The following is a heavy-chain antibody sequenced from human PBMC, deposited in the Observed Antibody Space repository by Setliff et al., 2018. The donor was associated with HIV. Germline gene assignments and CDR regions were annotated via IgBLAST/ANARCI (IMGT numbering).Heavy chain of an antibody. Sequence: PSETLSLTCTVSGGSISSYYWSWIRQPPGKGLEWIGYIYYSGSTNYNPSLKSRVTISVDTSKNQFSLKLSSVTAADTAVYYCARQGQLGSEWGQGTLVTVSS. V-gene: IGHV4-59*08. CDR2: IYYSGST. D-gene: IGHD1-1*01. J-gene: IGHJ4*02. CDR1: GGSISSYY. CDR3: ARQGQLGSE.